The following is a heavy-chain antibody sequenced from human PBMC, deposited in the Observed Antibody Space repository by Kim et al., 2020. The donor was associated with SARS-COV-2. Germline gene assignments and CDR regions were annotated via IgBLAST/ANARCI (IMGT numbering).Heavy chain of an antibody. Sequence: ASVKVPCKASGYTFTGYYMHWVRQAPGQGLEWMGRINPNSGGTNYAQKFQGRVTMTRDTSISTASMELSRLRSDDPAVYYCARKEPLHGVVAAAEGAFAIWGQGTMVTVAS. J-gene: IGHJ3*02. CDR1: GYTFTGYY. CDR2: INPNSGGT. V-gene: IGHV1-2*06. CDR3: ARKEPLHGVVAAAEGAFAI. D-gene: IGHD6-13*01.